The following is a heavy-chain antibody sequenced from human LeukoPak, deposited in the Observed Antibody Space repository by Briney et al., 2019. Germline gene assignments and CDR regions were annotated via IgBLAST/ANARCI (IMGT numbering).Heavy chain of an antibody. V-gene: IGHV1-18*01. CDR2: ISAYNGNT. CDR3: ARDPPYGSLFDY. D-gene: IGHD4-17*01. J-gene: IGHJ4*02. CDR1: GYTFTSYG. Sequence: GASVKVSCKASGYTFTSYGISWVRQAPGQGLEWMGWISAYNGNTNYAQKLQGRVTMTTDTSTSTAYMELRSLRAEDTAVYYCARDPPYGSLFDYWGQGTLVTVSS.